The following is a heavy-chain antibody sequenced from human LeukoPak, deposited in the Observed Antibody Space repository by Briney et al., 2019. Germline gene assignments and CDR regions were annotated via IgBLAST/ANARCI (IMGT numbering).Heavy chain of an antibody. CDR1: GFTFSSYW. Sequence: GGSLRLSCAASGFTFSSYWMSWVRQAPGKGLEWVANIKYDGNEKYYLDSVKGRFTISRDNAENSLYLQMNGLRTEDTALYYCARHAPVRGVRIYPTDYCGQGTLVTVSS. CDR2: IKYDGNEK. CDR3: ARHAPVRGVRIYPTDY. D-gene: IGHD3-10*01. V-gene: IGHV3-7*01. J-gene: IGHJ4*02.